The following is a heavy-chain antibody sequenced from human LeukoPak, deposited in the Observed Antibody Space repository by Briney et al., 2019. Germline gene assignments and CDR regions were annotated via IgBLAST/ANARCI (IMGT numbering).Heavy chain of an antibody. CDR1: GFTVSSNY. CDR3: ARGDSSGYYYFEY. CDR2: IYSGGST. D-gene: IGHD6-19*01. Sequence: GGSLRLSCAASGFTVSSNYMSWVRQAPGKGLEWVSVIYSGGSTYYADSVKGRFTISRDNSKNTLYLQMNSLRAEDTAVYYCARGDSSGYYYFEYWGQGTLVTVSS. J-gene: IGHJ4*02. V-gene: IGHV3-53*01.